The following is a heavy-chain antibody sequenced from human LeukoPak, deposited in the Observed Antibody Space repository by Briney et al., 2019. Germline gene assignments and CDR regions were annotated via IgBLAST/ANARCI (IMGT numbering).Heavy chain of an antibody. CDR2: ISYDGSNK. CDR1: GFTFSSYG. V-gene: IGHV3-30*03. Sequence: GRSLRLSCAASGFTFSSYGMHWVRQAPGKGLEWVAVISYDGSNKYYADSVKGRFTISRDNSKNTLYLQMNSLRAEDTAVYYCARVGGEMYSSSWYREAYYYYYMDVWGKGTTVTISS. D-gene: IGHD6-13*01. J-gene: IGHJ6*03. CDR3: ARVGGEMYSSSWYREAYYYYYMDV.